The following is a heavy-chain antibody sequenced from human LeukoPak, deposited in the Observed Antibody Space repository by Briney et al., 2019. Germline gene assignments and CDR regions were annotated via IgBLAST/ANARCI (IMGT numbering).Heavy chain of an antibody. V-gene: IGHV1-8*01. Sequence: GASVKVSCKASGYTFTSYDINWVRQATGQGLEWMGWMNPNSGNTGYAQKFQGRVTMTRNTSISTAYMELSSLRSEDTAVYYCARGKKEAVSRTNSIYYFDYWGQGTLVTVSS. D-gene: IGHD3-3*01. CDR2: MNPNSGNT. J-gene: IGHJ4*02. CDR1: GYTFTSYD. CDR3: ARGKKEAVSRTNSIYYFDY.